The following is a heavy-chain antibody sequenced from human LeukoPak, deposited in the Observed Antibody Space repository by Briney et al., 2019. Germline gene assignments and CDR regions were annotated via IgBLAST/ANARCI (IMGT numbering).Heavy chain of an antibody. CDR2: VSSSSSTI. CDR1: GFTFSSYS. Sequence: GGSLRLSCAASGFTFSSYSMNLVRQAPGKGLEWVSYVSSSSSTIYYADSVKGRFTISRDSAKNSLYLQMNSLRDEDTAVYYCARLDDSRYQDDYWGQGTLVTVSS. V-gene: IGHV3-48*02. CDR3: ARLDDSRYQDDY. D-gene: IGHD3-22*01. J-gene: IGHJ4*02.